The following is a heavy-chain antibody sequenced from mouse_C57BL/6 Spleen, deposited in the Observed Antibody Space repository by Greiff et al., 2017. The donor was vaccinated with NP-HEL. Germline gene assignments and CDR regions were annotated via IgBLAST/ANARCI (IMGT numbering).Heavy chain of an antibody. CDR2: ISNGGGST. CDR1: GFTFSDYY. V-gene: IGHV5-12*01. D-gene: IGHD2-4*01. Sequence: DVKLVESGGGLVQPGGSLKLSCAASGFTFSDYYMYWVRQTPEKRLEWVAYISNGGGSTYYPDTVKGRFTISRDNAKNTLYLQMSRLKSEDTAMYYCARRGDYGGYFDVWGTGTTVTVSS. J-gene: IGHJ1*03. CDR3: ARRGDYGGYFDV.